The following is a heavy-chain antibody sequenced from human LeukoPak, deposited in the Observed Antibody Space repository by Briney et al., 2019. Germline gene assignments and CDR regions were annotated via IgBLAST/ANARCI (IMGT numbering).Heavy chain of an antibody. Sequence: PSETLSLTCAVYGGSFSSYYWSWIRQPPGKGLEWIGYIYYSGSTNYNPSLKSRVTISVDTSKNQFSLKLSSVTAADTAVYYCARCIGYGYYFDYWGQGTLVTVSS. V-gene: IGHV4-59*01. CDR1: GGSFSSYY. CDR3: ARCIGYGYYFDY. CDR2: IYYSGST. D-gene: IGHD5-18*01. J-gene: IGHJ4*02.